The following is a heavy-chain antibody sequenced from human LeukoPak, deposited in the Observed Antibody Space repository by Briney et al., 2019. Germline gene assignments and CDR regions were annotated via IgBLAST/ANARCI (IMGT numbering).Heavy chain of an antibody. V-gene: IGHV3-23*01. D-gene: IGHD4-17*01. CDR2: ISGSGGST. CDR3: AKHDYGDYLYYFDY. J-gene: IGHJ4*02. CDR1: GFTFSSYA. Sequence: GGSLRLSCAASGFTFSSYAMSWVRQAPGKGLEWVSAISGSGGSTYYADSVKGRFTISRDNSKNTLHLQMNSLRAEDTAVYYCAKHDYGDYLYYFDYWGQGTLVTVSS.